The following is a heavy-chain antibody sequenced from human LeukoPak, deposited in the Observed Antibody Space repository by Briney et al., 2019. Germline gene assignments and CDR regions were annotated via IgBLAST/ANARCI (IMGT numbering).Heavy chain of an antibody. CDR3: ARHLRYDYGEYEDNFDS. CDR2: ISSGSLYM. CDR1: GFTFSDHR. V-gene: IGHV3-21*01. Sequence: PGGSLRLSCAASGFTFSDHRMNWVRQAPGKGLEWVSSISSGSLYMYYADSVKGRFTISRDNAKNSLYLQMNSLRGEDTAVYYCARHLRYDYGEYEDNFDSWGQGTLVTVPS. J-gene: IGHJ4*02. D-gene: IGHD4-17*01.